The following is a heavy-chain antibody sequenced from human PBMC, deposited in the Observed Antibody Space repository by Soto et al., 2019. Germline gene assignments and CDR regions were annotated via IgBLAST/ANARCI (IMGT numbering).Heavy chain of an antibody. D-gene: IGHD3-3*01. J-gene: IGHJ5*02. CDR1: GYSFTSYW. CDR2: IDPSDSYT. V-gene: IGHV5-10-1*01. Sequence: GESLKISCKGSGYSFTSYWISWVRQMPGKGLEWMGRIDPSDSYTNYSPSFQGHVTISADKSISTAYLQWSSLKASDTAMYYCARGDYDFWSGYLNWFDPWGEGTLVPV. CDR3: ARGDYDFWSGYLNWFDP.